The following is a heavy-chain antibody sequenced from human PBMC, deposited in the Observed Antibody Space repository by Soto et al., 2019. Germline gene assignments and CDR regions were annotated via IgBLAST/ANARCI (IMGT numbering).Heavy chain of an antibody. D-gene: IGHD2-15*01. CDR1: GETLNSNP. Sequence: QVQLVQSGAEVKKPGSSLNVSCKVFGETLNSNPIGWVRQAPGQGLEWVGGIVPLSDRTNYAQELQGRVTVTADGSTRTVYMELSNLKSDDTAVYYCARKSGRDCHSGGGCFSLDVWGQGRLMTVSS. V-gene: IGHV1-69*01. CDR2: IVPLSDRT. J-gene: IGHJ4*02. CDR3: ARKSGRDCHSGGGCFSLDV.